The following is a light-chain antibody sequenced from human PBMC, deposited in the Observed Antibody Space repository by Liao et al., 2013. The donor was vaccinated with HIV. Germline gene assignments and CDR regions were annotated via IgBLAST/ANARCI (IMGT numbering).Light chain of an antibody. CDR3: QLWDSSSDHWV. V-gene: IGLV3-21*04. Sequence: SYVLTQPPSVSVAPGKTARIACGGDNIGIKSVHWYQQKPGQAPVLVISYDSDRPSGIPARFSGSNSGNTATLTISRVEAGDEADYYCQLWDSSSDHWVFGGGTKLTVL. CDR1: NIGIKS. CDR2: YDS. J-gene: IGLJ3*02.